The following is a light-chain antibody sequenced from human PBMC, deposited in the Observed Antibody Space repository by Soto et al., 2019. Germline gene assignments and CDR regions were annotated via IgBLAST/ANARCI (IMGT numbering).Light chain of an antibody. CDR3: HQYNNWPLT. CDR1: QTVSSN. J-gene: IGKJ4*01. CDR2: GAS. V-gene: IGKV3-15*01. Sequence: EIVMTQSPATLSVSPGEGATLSCRASQTVSSNLAWYQQKPGQAPRLLIYGASTRATGIPARFSGSGSGTEFTLTISSLQSEAFAVYYCHQYNNWPLTFGGGTKVEIK.